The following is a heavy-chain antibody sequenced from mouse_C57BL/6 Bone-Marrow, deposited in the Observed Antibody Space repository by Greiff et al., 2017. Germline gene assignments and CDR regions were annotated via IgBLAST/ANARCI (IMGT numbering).Heavy chain of an antibody. CDR2: ISDGGSYT. CDR3: ARVYDGYHWYFDV. J-gene: IGHJ1*03. V-gene: IGHV5-4*01. Sequence: EVHLVESGGGLVKPGGSLKLSCAASGFTFSSYAMSWVRQTPEKRLEWVATISDGGSYTYYPDNVKGRFTISRDNAKNNLYLQMSHLKSEDTAMYYCARVYDGYHWYFDVWGTGTTVTVSS. D-gene: IGHD2-3*01. CDR1: GFTFSSYA.